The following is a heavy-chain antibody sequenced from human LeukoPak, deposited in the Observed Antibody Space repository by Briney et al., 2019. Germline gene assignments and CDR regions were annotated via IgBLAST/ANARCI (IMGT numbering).Heavy chain of an antibody. CDR3: ARDGQYYDFWSGAYNWFDP. CDR2: INPNSGDT. D-gene: IGHD3-3*01. J-gene: IGHJ5*02. CDR1: GYTFTGYY. Sequence: ASVKVSCKASGYTFTGYYMHWVRQAPGQGLEWMGRINPNSGDTNYAQKFQGRVTMTRDTSISTAYMELSSLRSEDTAVYYCARDGQYYDFWSGAYNWFDPWGQGTLVTVSS. V-gene: IGHV1-2*06.